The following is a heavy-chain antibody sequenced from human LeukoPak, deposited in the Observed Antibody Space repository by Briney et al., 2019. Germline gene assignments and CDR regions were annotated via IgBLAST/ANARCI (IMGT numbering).Heavy chain of an antibody. Sequence: PGGSLRLSCAASGFTFSSYAMRWVRQAPGKGLEWVSAISGSGGSTYYADSVKGRFTISRDNSKNTLYLQMNSLRAEDTAVYYCAKNEYYYGSGSSPLDYWGQGALVTVSS. V-gene: IGHV3-23*01. CDR2: ISGSGGST. J-gene: IGHJ4*02. CDR1: GFTFSSYA. CDR3: AKNEYYYGSGSSPLDY. D-gene: IGHD3-10*01.